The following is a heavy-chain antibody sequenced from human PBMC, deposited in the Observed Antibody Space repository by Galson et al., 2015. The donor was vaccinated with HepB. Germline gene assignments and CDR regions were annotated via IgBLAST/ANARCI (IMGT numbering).Heavy chain of an antibody. Sequence: ALLTACAASGFTGDGPSLHGGRQGPGAGLEWVSGISWNSHTITYARSVKGRCPIARDNAKISLYLQINSLRPEDTAVYYCARDMVGGNYYALDVWGQGPTVTVSS. CDR2: ISWNSHTI. V-gene: IGHV3-9*01. D-gene: IGHD6-19*01. J-gene: IGHJ6*02. CDR1: GFTGDGPS. CDR3: ARDMVGGNYYALDV.